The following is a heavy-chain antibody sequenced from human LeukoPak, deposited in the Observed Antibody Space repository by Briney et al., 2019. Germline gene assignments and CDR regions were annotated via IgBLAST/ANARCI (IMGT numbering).Heavy chain of an antibody. J-gene: IGHJ5*02. D-gene: IGHD6-19*01. Sequence: GGSLRLSCAASGFTFSSYAMSWVRQAPGKGLEWVSAISGSGGRTFYADSVKGLFTISRDNSKNTLYLQVNSERAEDRAVYYCAKVPRVAGTFDWFDPWGQGTLVTVSS. V-gene: IGHV3-23*01. CDR2: ISGSGGRT. CDR3: AKVPRVAGTFDWFDP. CDR1: GFTFSSYA.